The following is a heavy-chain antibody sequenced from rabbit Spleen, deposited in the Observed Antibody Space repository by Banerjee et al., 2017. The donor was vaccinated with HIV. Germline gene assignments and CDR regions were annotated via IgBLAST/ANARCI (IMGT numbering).Heavy chain of an antibody. J-gene: IGHJ6*01. CDR1: GFDFNNSY. Sequence: QLLEESGGGLVQPGGSLTLSCKASGFDFNNSYMTWVRQAPGKGLEWIGLTEPVFGTTYYASWVNGRFTISSHNAQNTLYLQLKSLTAADSATYFCARDSGSSFSSYGMDLWGPGTLVTVS. CDR3: ARDSGSSFSSYGMDL. V-gene: IGHV1S7*01. D-gene: IGHD8-1*01. CDR2: TEPVFGTT.